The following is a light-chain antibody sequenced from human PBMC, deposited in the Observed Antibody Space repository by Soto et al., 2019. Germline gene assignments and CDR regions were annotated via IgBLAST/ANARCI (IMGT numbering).Light chain of an antibody. Sequence: EIVLTQSPATLSLSPGERATLSSRASQSVNSYLAWYQQKPGQAPRLLIYDASNRATGIPARFSGSGSGTDFTLTISGLEPEDFAVYYCQQRSNWPRTFGQGTKLEIK. J-gene: IGKJ2*01. CDR1: QSVNSY. CDR2: DAS. V-gene: IGKV3-11*01. CDR3: QQRSNWPRT.